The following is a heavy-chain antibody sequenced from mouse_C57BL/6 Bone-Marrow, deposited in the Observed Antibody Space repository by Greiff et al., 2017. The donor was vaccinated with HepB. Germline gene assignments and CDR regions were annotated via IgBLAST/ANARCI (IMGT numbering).Heavy chain of an antibody. J-gene: IGHJ4*01. D-gene: IGHD1-1*01. Sequence: QVQLQQSGAELVKPGASVKLSCKASGYTFTSYWMHWVKQRPGRGLEWIGRIDPNSGGTKYTEKFKSKATLTVDQPSSTAYMQHSSLTSEDSAVYDYARVGNTVVTTDYDMDYWGRGTAVTVSS. CDR1: GYTFTSYW. V-gene: IGHV1-72*01. CDR2: IDPNSGGT. CDR3: ARVGNTVVTTDYDMDY.